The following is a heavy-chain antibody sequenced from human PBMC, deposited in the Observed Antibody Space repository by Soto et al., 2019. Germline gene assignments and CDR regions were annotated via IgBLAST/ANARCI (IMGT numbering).Heavy chain of an antibody. CDR1: EFTFKSYG. V-gene: IGHV3-30*03. J-gene: IGHJ4*02. Sequence: SLRLSCAASEFTFKSYGMHCVRQSPGKGLAWVAVISFDGNRKHYADSVRGRFTISRDNSKNTLYLQMNSLRTEDTAIYYCARDSYRGDVVLTPAPYGNDYWGRGTLVTVSS. CDR2: ISFDGNRK. D-gene: IGHD2-2*01. CDR3: ARDSYRGDVVLTPAPYGNDY.